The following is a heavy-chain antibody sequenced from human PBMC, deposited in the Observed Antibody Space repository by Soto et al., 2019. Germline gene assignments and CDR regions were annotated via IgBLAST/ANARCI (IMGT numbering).Heavy chain of an antibody. V-gene: IGHV3-43D*04. CDR2: ISWDGGST. Sequence: HPGGSLRLSCAASGFTFDDYAMHWVRQAPGKGLEWVSLISWDGGSTYYADSVKGRFTISRDNSKNSLYLQMNSLRAEDTALYYCAKDIGSTYYYYYGMDVWGQGTTVTVSS. CDR3: AKDIGSTYYYYYGMDV. CDR1: GFTFDDYA. J-gene: IGHJ6*02.